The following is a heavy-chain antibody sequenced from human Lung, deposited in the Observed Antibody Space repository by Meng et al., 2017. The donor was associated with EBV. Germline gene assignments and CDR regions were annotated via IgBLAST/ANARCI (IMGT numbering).Heavy chain of an antibody. CDR1: GGSVISGGYY. V-gene: IGHV4-31*03. J-gene: IGHJ4*02. CDR2: IYYTGSS. D-gene: IGHD3-10*01. CDR3: ANAGRFGESLGDY. Sequence: QVQLQESGPGLVQPSQTLSLTCTVSGGSVISGGYYWSWIRQQPGKGLEWIGYIYYTGSSFYNPSLKSRVTISVDTSKNQFSLNLSSVTAADTAVYYCANAGRFGESLGDYWGQGILVTASS.